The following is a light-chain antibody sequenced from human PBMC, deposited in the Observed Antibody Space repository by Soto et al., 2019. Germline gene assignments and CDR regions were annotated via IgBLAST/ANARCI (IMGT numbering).Light chain of an antibody. Sequence: VLTQAPATLSVSPGERVILSCRASQSINNNVAWYQLKEGQVPRLLIYGASTRATDIPARFSGSGSWTEFTLTISSLQSEDFAEYHCQQYNNWPQTFGQGTKV. CDR1: QSINNN. CDR2: GAS. J-gene: IGKJ1*01. CDR3: QQYNNWPQT. V-gene: IGKV3-15*01.